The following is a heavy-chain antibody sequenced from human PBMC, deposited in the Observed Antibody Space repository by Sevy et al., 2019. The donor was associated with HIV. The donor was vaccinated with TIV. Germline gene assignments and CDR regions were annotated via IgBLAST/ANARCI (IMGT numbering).Heavy chain of an antibody. J-gene: IGHJ4*02. D-gene: IGHD3-9*01. Sequence: SETLSLTCTVSGGSVSSGSYYWSWIRQPPGKGLEWIGYIYYSGSTNYTPSLKSRVTISVDTSKNQFSLKLSSVTAADTAVYYCAGTNFDWPTLDYWGQGTLVTVSS. V-gene: IGHV4-61*01. CDR3: AGTNFDWPTLDY. CDR1: GGSVSSGSYY. CDR2: IYYSGST.